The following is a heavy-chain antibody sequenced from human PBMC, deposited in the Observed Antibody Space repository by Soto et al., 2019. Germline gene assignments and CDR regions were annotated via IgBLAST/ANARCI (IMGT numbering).Heavy chain of an antibody. D-gene: IGHD2-15*01. CDR2: IYYSGST. V-gene: IGHV4-30-4*01. CDR1: GGSISSGVYY. J-gene: IGHJ4*02. CDR3: ARSLPRMRGFLFDY. Sequence: PSETLSLTCTVSGGSISSGVYYWSWIRQPPGKGLEWIGYIYYSGSTYYNPSLKSRVTISVDTSKNQFSLKASDTAMYYCARSLPRMRGFLFDYWGQGTLVTVSS.